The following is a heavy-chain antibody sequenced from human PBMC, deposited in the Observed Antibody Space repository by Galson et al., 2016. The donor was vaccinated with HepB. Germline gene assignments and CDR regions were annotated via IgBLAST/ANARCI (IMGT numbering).Heavy chain of an antibody. V-gene: IGHV4-4*02. Sequence: ETLSLTCAVSGGSVSDNYWWSWVRQSPEKGLEWIGEIYQTGTANYNPSFTSRAILSVDKSKNQISLRLNSVTAADTALYYCARGNLGTIASMAFDYWGPGTLVSVST. J-gene: IGHJ4*02. CDR2: IYQTGTA. CDR3: ARGNLGTIASMAFDY. CDR1: GGSVSDNYW. D-gene: IGHD6-6*01.